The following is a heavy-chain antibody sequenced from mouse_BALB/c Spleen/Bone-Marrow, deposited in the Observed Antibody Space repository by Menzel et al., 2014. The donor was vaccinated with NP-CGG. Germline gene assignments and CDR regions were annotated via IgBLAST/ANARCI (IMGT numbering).Heavy chain of an antibody. J-gene: IGHJ1*01. V-gene: IGHV1S22*01. CDR3: TREDRDWYFDV. CDR1: GYTFTSYW. CDR2: NYPGSGST. Sequence: LQQSGSELVRPGASVKLSCKASGYTFTSYWMHWVKQRPGQGLEWIGNNYPGSGSTNYDEKFKGKATLTVDTSSSTAYMQLSSLTSEDSAVYFCTREDRDWYFDVWGAGTTVTVSS.